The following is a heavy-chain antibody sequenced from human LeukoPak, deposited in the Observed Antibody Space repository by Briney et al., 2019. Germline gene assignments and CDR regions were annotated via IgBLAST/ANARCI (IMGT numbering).Heavy chain of an antibody. CDR2: ITGSGGNT. V-gene: IGHV3-23*01. J-gene: IGHJ4*02. D-gene: IGHD3-10*01. CDR1: GFTFSSSA. Sequence: GGSLRLSCAASGFTFSSSAMVWVRQAPGKGQEWVSGITGSGGNTYYADSVMGRSTISRDNSKNTLYLQMSSLRAEDTAIYYCAKYHAGEWQYIDYWGQGSLVTVSS. CDR3: AKYHAGEWQYIDY.